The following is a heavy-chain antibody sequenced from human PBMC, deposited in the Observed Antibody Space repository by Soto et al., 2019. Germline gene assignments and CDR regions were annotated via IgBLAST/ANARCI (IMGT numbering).Heavy chain of an antibody. J-gene: IGHJ4*02. V-gene: IGHV3-11*06. CDR1: GFTFSDYY. CDR3: GRGRGGD. CDR2: ISNSGTYT. Sequence: QAQLVESGGDLVKPGGSLRLSCAASGFTFSDYYMTWIRQAPGKGLEWISYISNSGTYTNYADSVKGPFTISRDNAKNSLYLRRTGLRAEATAVYYCGRGRGGDWGQGPMVTVSS. D-gene: IGHD3-10*01.